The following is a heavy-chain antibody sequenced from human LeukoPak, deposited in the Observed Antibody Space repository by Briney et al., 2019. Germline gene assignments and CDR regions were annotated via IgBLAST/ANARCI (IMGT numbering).Heavy chain of an antibody. J-gene: IGHJ6*02. V-gene: IGHV3-33*01. CDR3: ARDLFTYYGMDV. Sequence: PGGSLRLSYAASGFTFSSYGMHWVRQAPGKGLEWVAVIWYDGSNKYYADSVKGRFTISRDNSKNTLYLQMNSLRAEDTAVYYCARDLFTYYGMDVWGQGTTVTVSS. CDR2: IWYDGSNK. CDR1: GFTFSSYG.